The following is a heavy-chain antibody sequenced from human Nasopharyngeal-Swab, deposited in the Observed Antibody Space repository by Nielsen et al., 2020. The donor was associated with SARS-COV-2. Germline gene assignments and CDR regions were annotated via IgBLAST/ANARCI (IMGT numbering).Heavy chain of an antibody. J-gene: IGHJ6*03. V-gene: IGHV4-34*01. Sequence: WIPQPPGKGLEWIGEINHSGSTNYNPSLKSRVTISVDTSKNQFSLKLSSVTAADTAVYYCARVLRGVAARPLGFGYYYYYYMDVWGKGTTVTVSS. CDR3: ARVLRGVAARPLGFGYYYYYYMDV. D-gene: IGHD6-6*01. CDR2: INHSGST.